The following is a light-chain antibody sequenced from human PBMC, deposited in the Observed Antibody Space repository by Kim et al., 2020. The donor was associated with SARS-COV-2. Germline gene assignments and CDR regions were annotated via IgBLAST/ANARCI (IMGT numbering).Light chain of an antibody. J-gene: IGLJ2*01. Sequence: GQSITISCTGTTSDVGGYDFVSWYQRHPDKAPTLLIYGVTKRPSGISFRFSGSKSDNTASLTISGLLPEHEANYYCSSYSSASTYIFGGGTKVTVL. CDR1: TSDVGGYDF. CDR2: GVT. CDR3: SSYSSASTYI. V-gene: IGLV2-14*03.